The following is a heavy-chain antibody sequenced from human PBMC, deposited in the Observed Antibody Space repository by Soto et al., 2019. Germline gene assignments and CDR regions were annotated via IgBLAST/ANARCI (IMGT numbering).Heavy chain of an antibody. CDR2: FDPEDGET. CDR1: GYTLTELS. Sequence: SVKGSCKVSGYTLTELSMHWVRQAPGKGLEWMGGFDPEDGETIYAQKFQGRVTMTEDTSTDTAYMELSSLRSEDTAVYYCATSRGSSWSSPDYWGQGTLVTSPQ. J-gene: IGHJ4*02. V-gene: IGHV1-24*01. CDR3: ATSRGSSWSSPDY. D-gene: IGHD6-13*01.